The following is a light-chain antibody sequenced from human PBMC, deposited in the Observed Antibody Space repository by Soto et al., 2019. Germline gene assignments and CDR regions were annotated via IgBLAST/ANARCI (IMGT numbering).Light chain of an antibody. V-gene: IGLV2-8*01. CDR1: SSDVGGYNY. CDR2: EVS. Sequence: QSVLTQPPXASGSPGQSVTISCTGTSSDVGGYNYVSWYQQHPGKAPKLMIYEVSKRPSGVPDRFSGSKSGNTASLTVSGLQAEDEADYYCSSYAGSILYVFGTGTKVTVL. J-gene: IGLJ1*01. CDR3: SSYAGSILYV.